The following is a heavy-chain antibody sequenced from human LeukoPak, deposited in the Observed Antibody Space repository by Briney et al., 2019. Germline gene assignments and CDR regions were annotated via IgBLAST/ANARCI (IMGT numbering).Heavy chain of an antibody. Sequence: GGSLRLSCAASGFTFSTYTMNWVRQAPGKGLEWVSSISSRSGYIYYADSVKGRFTISRDNAKNSLYLQMNSLRAEDTAVYYCARAPGYRGFLDYWGQGNLVTVSS. CDR2: ISSRSGYI. CDR1: GFTFSTYT. CDR3: ARAPGYRGFLDY. D-gene: IGHD5-18*01. J-gene: IGHJ4*02. V-gene: IGHV3-21*01.